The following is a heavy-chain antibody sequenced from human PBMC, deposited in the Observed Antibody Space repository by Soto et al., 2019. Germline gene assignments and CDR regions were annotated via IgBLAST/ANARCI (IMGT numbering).Heavy chain of an antibody. CDR1: GYGFTTYG. Sequence: QVHLVQSGAEVKKPGASVKVSCKGSGYGFTTYGITWVRQAPGQGLEWMAWISAHNGNTNYAQKLQGRVTVTRDTSTGTDYMELSSLRSDDTAVYYCARGRYGDYWGQGALVTVSS. CDR2: ISAHNGNT. D-gene: IGHD1-1*01. CDR3: ARGRYGDY. J-gene: IGHJ4*02. V-gene: IGHV1-18*01.